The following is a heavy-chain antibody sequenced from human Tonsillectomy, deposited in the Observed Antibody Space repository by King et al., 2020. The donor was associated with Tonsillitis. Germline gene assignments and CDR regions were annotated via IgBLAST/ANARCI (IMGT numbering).Heavy chain of an antibody. Sequence: QLQESGPGLLKPSETLSLTCTVSGGSISGYYWGWIRQPAGKGLEWIGRMYSGGSTNYNPSLKSRVTMSVDTSKNQFSLKLTSVTAADTAVYFCARDSGGYGSWYSAPWGRGTLVTVSS. D-gene: IGHD1-26*01. J-gene: IGHJ2*01. CDR2: MYSGGST. CDR1: GGSISGYY. V-gene: IGHV4-4*07. CDR3: ARDSGGYGSWYSAP.